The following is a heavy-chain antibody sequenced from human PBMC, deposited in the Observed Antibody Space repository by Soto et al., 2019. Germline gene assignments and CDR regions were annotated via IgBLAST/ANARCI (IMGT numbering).Heavy chain of an antibody. Sequence: QVQLVESGGGVVQPGRSLRLSCAASGFTFSSYGMHGVRQAPGKVLEWVAVIWYDGSNKYYADSVKGRFTISRDNSKNTLYLQMNSLRAEDTAVYYCARGGRDRGVTDYWGQGTLVTVSS. CDR1: GFTFSSYG. V-gene: IGHV3-33*01. CDR3: ARGGRDRGVTDY. CDR2: IWYDGSNK. J-gene: IGHJ4*02. D-gene: IGHD3-10*01.